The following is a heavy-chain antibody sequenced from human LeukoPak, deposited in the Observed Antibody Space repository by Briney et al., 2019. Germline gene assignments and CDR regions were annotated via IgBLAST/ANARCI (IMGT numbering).Heavy chain of an antibody. J-gene: IGHJ4*02. V-gene: IGHV4-39*02. Sequence: PSETLSLTCTVSGGSISSSSYYWGWIRQPPGKGLEWIGSIYYSGSPYYNPSLKSRVTISVDTSKKQFSLKLSSVTAADTAVYYCARDPSGYSSRFDYWGQGTLVTVSS. CDR2: IYYSGSP. CDR1: GGSISSSSYY. D-gene: IGHD3-22*01. CDR3: ARDPSGYSSRFDY.